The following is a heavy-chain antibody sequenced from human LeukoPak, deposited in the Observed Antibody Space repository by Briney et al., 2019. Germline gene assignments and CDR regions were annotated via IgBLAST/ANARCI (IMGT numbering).Heavy chain of an antibody. D-gene: IGHD6-13*01. CDR1: GGTFSSYA. J-gene: IGHJ6*03. V-gene: IGHV1-69*13. CDR3: ARDRAGSSWSYYYYMDV. Sequence: SVKVSCKASGGTFSSYAISWVRQAPGQGLEWMGGIIPIFGTANYAQKFQGRVTITADESTSTAYMELSSLRSEDTAVYYCARDRAGSSWSYYYYMDVWGKGTTVTVSS. CDR2: IIPIFGTA.